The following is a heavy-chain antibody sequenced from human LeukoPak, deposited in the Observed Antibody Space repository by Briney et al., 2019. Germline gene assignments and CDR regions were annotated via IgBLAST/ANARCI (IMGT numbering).Heavy chain of an antibody. Sequence: ASVKVSCKASGGTFSSYAISWVRQAPGQGLEWMGGIIPIFGTANYAQKFQGRVTITTGESTSTAYMELSSLRSEDTAVYYCARGGPVAGRSLYYMDVWGKGTTVTVSS. CDR3: ARGGPVAGRSLYYMDV. CDR1: GGTFSSYA. CDR2: IIPIFGTA. V-gene: IGHV1-69*05. J-gene: IGHJ6*03. D-gene: IGHD6-19*01.